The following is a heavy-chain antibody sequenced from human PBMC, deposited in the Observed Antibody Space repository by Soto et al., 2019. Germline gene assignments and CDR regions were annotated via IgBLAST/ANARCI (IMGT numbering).Heavy chain of an antibody. D-gene: IGHD1-7*01. CDR1: GGTFSSYA. CDR2: IIPIFGTA. V-gene: IGHV1-69*13. J-gene: IGHJ4*02. Sequence: AVKVSCKASGGTFSSYAISWVRQAPGQGLEWMGGIIPIFGTANYAQKFQGRVTITADESTSTAYMELSSLRSEDTAVYYCASHYNWNYKANIDYWGQGALVTVSS. CDR3: ASHYNWNYKANIDY.